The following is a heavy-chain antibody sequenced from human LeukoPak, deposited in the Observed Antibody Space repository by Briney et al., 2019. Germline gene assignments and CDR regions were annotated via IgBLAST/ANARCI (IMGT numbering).Heavy chain of an antibody. CDR1: GFTFSSYA. Sequence: GGSLRLSCAASGFTFSSYAMSWVRQAPGKGLEWVSAISSSGGSTYYADSVKGRFTISRDNSKNTLYLQMNSLRAEDTAVYYCAKSRPITFGGVITPFDYWGQGTLVTVSS. CDR2: ISSSGGST. CDR3: AKSRPITFGGVITPFDY. D-gene: IGHD3-16*02. V-gene: IGHV3-23*01. J-gene: IGHJ4*02.